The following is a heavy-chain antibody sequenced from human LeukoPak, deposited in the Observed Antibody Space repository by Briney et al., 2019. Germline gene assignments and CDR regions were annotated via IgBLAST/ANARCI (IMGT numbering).Heavy chain of an antibody. Sequence: SVKVSCKAFGGTFSRYAISWVRQAPGQGLEWMGGIIPIFGTENYAQKFQGRVTITTDESTSTAYMELSSLRSEDTAVYYCARTPRAVLIDAFDIWGQGTMVTVSS. V-gene: IGHV1-69*05. J-gene: IGHJ3*02. CDR1: GGTFSRYA. D-gene: IGHD3-10*01. CDR3: ARTPRAVLIDAFDI. CDR2: IIPIFGTE.